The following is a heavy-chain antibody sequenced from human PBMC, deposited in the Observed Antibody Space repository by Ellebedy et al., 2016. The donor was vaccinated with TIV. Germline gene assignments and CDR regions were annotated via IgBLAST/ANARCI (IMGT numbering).Heavy chain of an antibody. Sequence: GESLKISCAASGFTFSNYSMNWVRQAPGKGLEWVSSISSSSIDMYYSGSVKGRFTISRDNPKNSLYLQMNSLRAEDTAMYYCAKDRGARAVSGKDFWGQGTLVTVSS. D-gene: IGHD3-10*01. CDR3: AKDRGARAVSGKDF. J-gene: IGHJ4*02. CDR2: ISSSSIDM. CDR1: GFTFSNYS. V-gene: IGHV3-21*01.